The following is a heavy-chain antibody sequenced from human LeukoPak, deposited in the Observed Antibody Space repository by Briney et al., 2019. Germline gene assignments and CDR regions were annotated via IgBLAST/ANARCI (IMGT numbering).Heavy chain of an antibody. CDR3: ARDDSGSYYWFDS. D-gene: IGHD1-26*01. J-gene: IGHJ5*01. Sequence: SETLSLTCAVYGGSLSGYYWSWIRQPPGKGLEWIGEINHDGNTNYNPSLKSRITISVDSSKNQFSLNLNSVTAADTAVYYCARDDSGSYYWFDSWGQGTLVTVSS. CDR1: GGSLSGYY. V-gene: IGHV4-34*01. CDR2: INHDGNT.